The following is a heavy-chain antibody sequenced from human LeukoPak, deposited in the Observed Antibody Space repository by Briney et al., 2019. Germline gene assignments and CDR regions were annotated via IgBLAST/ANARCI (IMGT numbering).Heavy chain of an antibody. Sequence: PSETLSLTCTVSGGSISNYYWAWIRQPPGEGLECIGNIYYSGSTYYNPSLKSRVTISVDTSKNQFSLKLSSVTAADTAVYYCARHESILVVPTAKAFDIWGQGTMVTVSS. V-gene: IGHV4-39*01. CDR2: IYYSGST. D-gene: IGHD3-22*01. CDR3: ARHESILVVPTAKAFDI. J-gene: IGHJ3*02. CDR1: GGSISNYY.